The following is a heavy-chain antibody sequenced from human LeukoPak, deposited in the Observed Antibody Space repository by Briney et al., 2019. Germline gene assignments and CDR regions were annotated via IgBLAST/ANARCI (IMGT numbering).Heavy chain of an antibody. V-gene: IGHV3-30-3*01. CDR2: ISYVGSNK. CDR3: ARTQYSSGRGDY. Sequence: RSLRLSCAASGFTFSSYAMHWVRQAPSTGLDWVAVISYVGSNKYHADSMKGRFTISRDNSKNTLYLQMNRLRAEDTAVYYCARTQYSSGRGDYWGQGTLVIVSS. CDR1: GFTFSSYA. D-gene: IGHD6-19*01. J-gene: IGHJ4*02.